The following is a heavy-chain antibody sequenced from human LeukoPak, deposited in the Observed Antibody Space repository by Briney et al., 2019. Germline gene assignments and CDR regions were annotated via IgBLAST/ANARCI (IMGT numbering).Heavy chain of an antibody. D-gene: IGHD6-13*01. CDR3: ARPIVSSWTYFDY. CDR2: INSDGSST. V-gene: IGHV3-74*01. CDR1: GFTFSSYW. J-gene: IGHJ4*02. Sequence: PGGSLRLSCAASGFTFSSYWMHWVRQAPGKGLVWVSRINSDGSSTSYADSVKGRFTISRDNAKNTLYLQMNSLRAEDTAVYYCARPIVSSWTYFDYWGQGTLVTVSS.